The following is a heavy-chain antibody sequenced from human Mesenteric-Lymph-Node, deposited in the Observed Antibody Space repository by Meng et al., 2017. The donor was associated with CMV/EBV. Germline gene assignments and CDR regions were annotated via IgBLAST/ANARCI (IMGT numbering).Heavy chain of an antibody. Sequence: GESLKISCAASGFDFTKYSTNWVRQAPGKGPEWVASISSESSHTEYAESMKGRITISRDNAKNSLHMEMNNLRVEDTAVYYCARGFHYYDSSGLLIWGPGTLVTVSS. CDR3: ARGFHYYDSSGLLI. J-gene: IGHJ4*02. D-gene: IGHD3-22*01. CDR2: ISSESSHT. CDR1: GFDFTKYS. V-gene: IGHV3-21*06.